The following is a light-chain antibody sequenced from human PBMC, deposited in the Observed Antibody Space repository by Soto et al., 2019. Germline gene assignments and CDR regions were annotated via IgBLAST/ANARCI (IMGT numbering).Light chain of an antibody. Sequence: QSVLAQPASVSGSPGQSITISCTWTSSDIGAYDSVSWYQQHPHKAPRLIIYKGTQRPSGVSNRFSGSTSGNAASLTISGLQAVDEADYFCCSSAPESTYVFGTGTKVT. CDR3: CSSAPESTYV. CDR2: KGT. J-gene: IGLJ1*01. V-gene: IGLV2-23*01. CDR1: SSDIGAYDS.